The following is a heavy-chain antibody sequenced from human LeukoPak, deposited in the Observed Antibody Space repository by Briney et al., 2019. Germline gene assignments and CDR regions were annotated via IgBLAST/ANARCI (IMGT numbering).Heavy chain of an antibody. Sequence: SQTLSLTCTVSGGSISSGDYYWRWLRQPPGNGREWIGYIYYSGSTYYNPSLKSRVTISVDTSKNQFSLKLSSVTAADTDVYYCARGAYYPVFDYWGQGTLVTVSS. CDR1: GGSISSGDYY. D-gene: IGHD3-10*01. V-gene: IGHV4-30-4*08. CDR2: IYYSGST. J-gene: IGHJ4*02. CDR3: ARGAYYPVFDY.